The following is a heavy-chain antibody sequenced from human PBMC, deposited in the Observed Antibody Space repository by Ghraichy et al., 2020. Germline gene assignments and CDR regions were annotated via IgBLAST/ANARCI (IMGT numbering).Heavy chain of an antibody. CDR3: ARDREQQLAYDAFDI. CDR1: GGTFSSYA. CDR2: IIPIFGTA. J-gene: IGHJ3*02. D-gene: IGHD6-13*01. V-gene: IGHV1-69*13. Sequence: SVKVSCKASGGTFSSYAISWVRQAPGQGLEWMGGIIPIFGTANYAQKFQGRVTITADESTSTAYMELSSLRSEDTAVYYCARDREQQLAYDAFDIWGQGTMVTVSS.